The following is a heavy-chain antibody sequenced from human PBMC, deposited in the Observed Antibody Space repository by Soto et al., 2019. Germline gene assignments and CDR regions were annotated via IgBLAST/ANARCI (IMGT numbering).Heavy chain of an antibody. Sequence: SETLSLTCAVSGGSISSGGYSWSWIRQPPGKGLEWIGYMYHSGSTYYNPSLKSRVTISIDRSKNQFSLKLSSVTAADTAVYYCAANCISTSCYYYYGMDVWGQGTTVTVSS. V-gene: IGHV4-30-2*02. CDR2: MYHSGST. CDR3: AANCISTSCYYYYGMDV. CDR1: GGSISSGGYS. J-gene: IGHJ6*02. D-gene: IGHD2-2*01.